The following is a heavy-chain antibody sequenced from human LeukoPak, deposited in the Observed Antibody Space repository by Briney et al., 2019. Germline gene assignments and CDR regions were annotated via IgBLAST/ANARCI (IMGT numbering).Heavy chain of an antibody. D-gene: IGHD6-13*01. CDR1: GFTFSLYS. CDR2: ISSSSTYI. Sequence: PGGSLRLSCAASGFTFSLYSMNWVRQAPGKGLEWVSSISSSSTYIFYADSVKGRFTISRDNSKNTLYLQMNSLRAEDTAVYYCAFGIAAAGTGYYYYGMDVWGQGTTVTVSS. V-gene: IGHV3-21*01. J-gene: IGHJ6*02. CDR3: AFGIAAAGTGYYYYGMDV.